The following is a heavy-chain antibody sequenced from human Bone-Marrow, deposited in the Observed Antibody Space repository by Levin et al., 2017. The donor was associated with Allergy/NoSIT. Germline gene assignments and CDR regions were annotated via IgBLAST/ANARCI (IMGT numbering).Heavy chain of an antibody. CDR1: GFTFSSYA. CDR3: AKDMITFGGVIVASDAFDS. D-gene: IGHD3-16*02. J-gene: IGHJ3*02. CDR2: ISGSGGST. V-gene: IGHV3-23*01. Sequence: GGSLRLSCAASGFTFSSYAMSWVRQAPGKGLEWVSAISGSGGSTYYADSVKGRFTISRDNSKNTLYLQMNSLRAEDTAVYYCAKDMITFGGVIVASDAFDSWGQGTMVTVSS.